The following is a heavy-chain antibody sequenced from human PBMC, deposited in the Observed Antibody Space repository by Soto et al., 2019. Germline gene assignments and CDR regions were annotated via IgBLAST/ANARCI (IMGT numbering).Heavy chain of an antibody. V-gene: IGHV3-23*01. D-gene: IGHD3-10*01. CDR1: GFTFSSYA. Sequence: GGSLRLSCAASGFTFSSYAMHWVRQAPGKGLEWVSVISGGGDNKSYADSVKGRFTVSRDGSKNTLYLQMSSLRAEDAALYYCAKGRGGSGSLTPRVDFWGQGTLVTVSS. J-gene: IGHJ4*02. CDR3: AKGRGGSGSLTPRVDF. CDR2: ISGGGDNK.